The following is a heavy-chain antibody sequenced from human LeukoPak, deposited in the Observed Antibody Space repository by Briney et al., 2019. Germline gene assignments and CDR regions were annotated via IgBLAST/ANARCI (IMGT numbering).Heavy chain of an antibody. J-gene: IGHJ4*02. D-gene: IGHD3-22*01. CDR2: ISSSSSYI. CDR3: ARDPISMIVVASPDY. CDR1: GFTFSSYA. V-gene: IGHV3-21*01. Sequence: GGSLRLSCAASGFTFSSYAMSWVRQAPGKGLEWVSSISSSSSYIYYADSVKGRFTISRDNAKNSLYLQMNSLRAEDTAVYYCARDPISMIVVASPDYWGQGTLVTVSS.